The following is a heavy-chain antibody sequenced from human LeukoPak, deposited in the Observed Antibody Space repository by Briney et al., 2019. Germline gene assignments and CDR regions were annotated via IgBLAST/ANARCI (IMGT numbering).Heavy chain of an antibody. D-gene: IGHD3-10*02. CDR3: ARDPGDVRGDY. J-gene: IGHJ4*02. CDR2: IYYSGST. CDR1: GGSISSYY. Sequence: ASETLSLTCTVSGGSISSYYWSWIRQPPGKGLEWIGYIYYSGSTNYNPSLKSRVTISVDTSKNQFSLKLSSVTAADTAVYYCARDPGDVRGDYWGQGTLVTVSS. V-gene: IGHV4-59*12.